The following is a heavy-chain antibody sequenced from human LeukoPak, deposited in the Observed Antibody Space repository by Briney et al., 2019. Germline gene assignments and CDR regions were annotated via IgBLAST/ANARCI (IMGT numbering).Heavy chain of an antibody. Sequence: GGSLRLSCAASAFTFSNYGMHWVRQAPGKGLEWMAVISYDGSSKCYADSVKGRFTISRDNSKNTLYLQMNSLRAEDTAVYYCAKDQKAGSGSFKYYFDYWGQGTLVTVSS. V-gene: IGHV3-30*18. CDR1: AFTFSNYG. CDR2: ISYDGSSK. CDR3: AKDQKAGSGSFKYYFDY. D-gene: IGHD3-10*01. J-gene: IGHJ4*02.